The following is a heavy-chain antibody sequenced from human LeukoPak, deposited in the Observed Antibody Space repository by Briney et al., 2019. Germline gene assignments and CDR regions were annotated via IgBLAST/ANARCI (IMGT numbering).Heavy chain of an antibody. CDR1: GGSFSGYY. D-gene: IGHD4-17*01. CDR2: INHSGST. V-gene: IGHV4-34*01. Sequence: LETLSLTCAVYGGSFSGYYWSWIRQPPGKGLEWIGEINHSGSTNYNPSLKSRVTISVDTSKNQFSLKLSSVTAADTAVYYCARHRFRYGAPGCWGQGTLVTVSS. CDR3: ARHRFRYGAPGC. J-gene: IGHJ4*02.